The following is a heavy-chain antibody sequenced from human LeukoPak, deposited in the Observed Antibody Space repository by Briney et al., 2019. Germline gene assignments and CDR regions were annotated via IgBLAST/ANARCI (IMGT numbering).Heavy chain of an antibody. CDR2: INPNSGGT. V-gene: IGHV1-2*02. D-gene: IGHD6-13*01. CDR1: GYTFTGYY. CDR3: ARGAGHSSSWYFNWFDP. J-gene: IGHJ5*02. Sequence: ASVKVSCKASGYTFTGYYMHWVRQAPGQGLEWMGWINPNSGGTNYAQKFQGRVTMTRDTSISTAYMELSRLRSDDTAVYFCARGAGHSSSWYFNWFDPWGQGTLVTVSS.